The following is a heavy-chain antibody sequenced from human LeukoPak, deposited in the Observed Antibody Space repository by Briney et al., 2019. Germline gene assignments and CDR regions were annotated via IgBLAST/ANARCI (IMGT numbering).Heavy chain of an antibody. V-gene: IGHV1-2*02. CDR1: GYTFTSYA. D-gene: IGHD3-22*01. CDR3: ARTYYYDSSGYPHPDY. CDR2: INPNSGGT. Sequence: ASVKVSCKASGYTFTSYAMNWVRQAPGQGLEWMGWINPNSGGTNYAQKFQGRVTMTRDTSISTAYMELSRLRSDDTAVYYCARTYYYDSSGYPHPDYWGQGTLVTVSS. J-gene: IGHJ4*02.